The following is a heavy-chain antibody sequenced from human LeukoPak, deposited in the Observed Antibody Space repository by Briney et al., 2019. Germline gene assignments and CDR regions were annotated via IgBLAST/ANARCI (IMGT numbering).Heavy chain of an antibody. CDR1: GFTVSSNY. Sequence: GGSLRLSCAASGFTVSSNYMSWVRQAPGKGRGWVSAISGSGGSTYYADSVKGRFTISRDNPKNTLYLRMNSLRAEDTAVYYCAKRPPAYWGQGTLVTVSS. V-gene: IGHV3-23*01. CDR2: ISGSGGST. J-gene: IGHJ4*02. CDR3: AKRPPAY.